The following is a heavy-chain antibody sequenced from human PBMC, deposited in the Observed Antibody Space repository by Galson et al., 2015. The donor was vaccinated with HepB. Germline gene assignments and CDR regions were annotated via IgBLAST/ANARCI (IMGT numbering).Heavy chain of an antibody. J-gene: IGHJ1*01. CDR3: ARAGGQLVAIGAEYFQH. Sequence: SVKVSCKASGGTFSSYAISWVRQAPGQGLEWMGGIIPIFGTANYAQKFQGRVTITADESTSTAYMELSSLRSEDTAVYYCARAGGQLVAIGAEYFQHWGQGTLVTVSS. D-gene: IGHD6-6*01. CDR2: IIPIFGTA. V-gene: IGHV1-69*13. CDR1: GGTFSSYA.